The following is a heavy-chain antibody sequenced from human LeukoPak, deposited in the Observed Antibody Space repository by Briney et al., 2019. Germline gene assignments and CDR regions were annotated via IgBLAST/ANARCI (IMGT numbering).Heavy chain of an antibody. CDR2: IYSSGST. CDR3: ARRAAAGIR. Sequence: PSETLSLTCTVSGGSNTSDTNYWRWIRQPAGKGLEWIGRIYSSGSTNYNPSLKSRVTISVDASKNQFSLNLSSVTAADTAVYYCARRAAAGIRWGQGTLVTVSS. J-gene: IGHJ4*02. V-gene: IGHV4-61*02. D-gene: IGHD6-13*01. CDR1: GGSNTSDTNY.